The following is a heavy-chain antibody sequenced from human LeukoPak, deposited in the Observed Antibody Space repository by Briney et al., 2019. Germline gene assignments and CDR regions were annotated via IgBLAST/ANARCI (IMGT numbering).Heavy chain of an antibody. CDR3: ARDRGYSAVDY. CDR2: IYHGGST. J-gene: IGHJ4*02. V-gene: IGHV4-38-2*02. CDR1: GYSISSGYY. D-gene: IGHD2-15*01. Sequence: SETLSLTCTVSGYSISSGYYWGWIRQPPGKGLEWIVTIYHGGSTYYNPSLKSRVTISVDTSKNQFSLKLNSVAAADTAVYYCARDRGYSAVDYWGQGTLVTVSS.